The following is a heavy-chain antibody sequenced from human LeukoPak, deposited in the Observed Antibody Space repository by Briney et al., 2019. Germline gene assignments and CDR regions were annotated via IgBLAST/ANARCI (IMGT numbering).Heavy chain of an antibody. CDR3: GRAGSHDRQTIDF. D-gene: IGHD1-26*01. J-gene: IGHJ4*02. CDR1: GYTFTSYY. Sequence: GASVKVSCKASGYTFTSYYMHWVRQAPGQGLEWMGIINPSGGSTSYAQKFQGRLTLTRNTSISTAYMELSSLRSEDTAIYYCGRAGSHDRQTIDFWGQGTLVSVSS. V-gene: IGHV1-46*01. CDR2: INPSGGST.